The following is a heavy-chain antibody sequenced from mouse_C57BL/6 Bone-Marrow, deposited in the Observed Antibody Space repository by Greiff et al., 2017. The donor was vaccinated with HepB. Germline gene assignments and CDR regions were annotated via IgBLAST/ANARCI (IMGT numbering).Heavy chain of an antibody. CDR3: ARGDDGYYRFDY. J-gene: IGHJ2*01. V-gene: IGHV1-47*01. D-gene: IGHD2-3*01. CDR2: FHPYNDDT. Sequence: VKLQESGAELVKPGASVKMSCKASGYTFTTYPIEWMKQNHGKSLEWIGNFHPYNDDTKYNEKFKGKATLTVEKSSSTVYLELSRLTSDDSAVYYCARGDDGYYRFDYWGQGTTLTVSS. CDR1: GYTFTTYP.